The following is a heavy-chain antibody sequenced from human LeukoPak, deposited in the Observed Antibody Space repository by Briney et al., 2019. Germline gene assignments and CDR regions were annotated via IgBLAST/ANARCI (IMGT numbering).Heavy chain of an antibody. CDR1: GFTFSSYS. Sequence: GGSLRLSCAASGFTFSSYSMNWVRQAPGKGLEWVSYISSSSSTIYYADSVKGRFTISRDNSKNTLYLQMNSLRAEDTAVYYCAKAAYYYDSHFQHWGQGTLVTVSS. CDR2: ISSSSSTI. V-gene: IGHV3-48*01. D-gene: IGHD3-22*01. CDR3: AKAAYYYDSHFQH. J-gene: IGHJ1*01.